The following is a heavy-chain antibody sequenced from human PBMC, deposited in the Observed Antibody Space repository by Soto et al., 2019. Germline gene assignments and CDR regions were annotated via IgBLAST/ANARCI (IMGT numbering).Heavy chain of an antibody. CDR1: GFSLSTSGVG. D-gene: IGHD6-6*01. V-gene: IGHV2-5*02. CDR2: IYWDDDK. J-gene: IGHJ4*02. Sequence: GSGPTLVNPTQTLTLSCTFSGFSLSTSGVGVGWIRQPPGKALEWLALIYWDDDKRYSPSLKSRLTITKDTSKNQVVLTMTNMDPVDTATYYCAHRLNSRSIAARQGPDFDYWGQGTLVTVSS. CDR3: AHRLNSRSIAARQGPDFDY.